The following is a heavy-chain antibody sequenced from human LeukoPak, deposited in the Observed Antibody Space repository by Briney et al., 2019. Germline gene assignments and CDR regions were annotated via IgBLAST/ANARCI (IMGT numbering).Heavy chain of an antibody. CDR3: ARAPGYCSSTSCSPTHNWFDP. CDR2: ISAYNGNT. Sequence: ASVKVSCKASGYTFTSYVISWVRQAPGQGLEYMGWISAYNGNTNYAQKLQGRVTMTTDTSTSTAYMELRSLRSDDTAVYYCARAPGYCSSTSCSPTHNWFDPCGQGTLVTVSS. D-gene: IGHD2-2*01. V-gene: IGHV1-18*04. J-gene: IGHJ5*02. CDR1: GYTFTSYV.